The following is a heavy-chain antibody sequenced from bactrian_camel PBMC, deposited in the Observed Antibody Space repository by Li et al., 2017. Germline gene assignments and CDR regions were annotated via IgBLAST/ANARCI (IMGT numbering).Heavy chain of an antibody. CDR2: IYTGDGTI. Sequence: VQLVESGGGLVQPGQSLTLSCVTSGFTFGDYWMSWVRQAPGKGLEWVSSIYTGDGTINSADSVKGRFTISRDNAKNTVYLQMNSLKPEDTAVYYCVRGSWYLGDPNYWGQGTQVTVS. V-gene: IGHV3S19*01. D-gene: IGHD6*01. CDR3: VRGSWYLGDPNY. CDR1: GFTFGDYW. J-gene: IGHJ4*01.